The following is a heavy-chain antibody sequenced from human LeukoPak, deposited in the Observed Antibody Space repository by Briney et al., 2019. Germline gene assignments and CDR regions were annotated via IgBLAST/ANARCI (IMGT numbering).Heavy chain of an antibody. D-gene: IGHD6-19*01. Sequence: ASVKVSCKASGYTFTSYDIYWVRQATGQGLEWMGWMNPNSGNTGYAQNFQGRVTMTRNTSISTAYMELSSLRSEDTAVYYCAGDPGYSSGWYRNWGQGALVTVSS. V-gene: IGHV1-8*01. J-gene: IGHJ4*02. CDR2: MNPNSGNT. CDR3: AGDPGYSSGWYRN. CDR1: GYTFTSYD.